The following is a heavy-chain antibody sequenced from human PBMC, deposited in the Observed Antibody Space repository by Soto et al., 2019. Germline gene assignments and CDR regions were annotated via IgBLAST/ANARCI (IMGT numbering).Heavy chain of an antibody. CDR1: GFTFSSYA. D-gene: IGHD2-8*02. CDR2: ISGSGGST. V-gene: IGHV3-23*01. CDR3: AKATSPWSQPFDY. J-gene: IGHJ4*02. Sequence: EVQLLESGGGLVQPGGSLRLSCAASGFTFSSYAMSWVHQAPGKGLEWVSAISGSGGSTYYADSVKGRFTISRDNSKNTLYLQMNSLRAEDTAVYYCAKATSPWSQPFDYWGQGTLVTVSS.